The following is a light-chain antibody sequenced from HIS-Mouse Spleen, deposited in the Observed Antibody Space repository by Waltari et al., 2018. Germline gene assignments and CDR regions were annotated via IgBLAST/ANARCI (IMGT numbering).Light chain of an antibody. CDR3: YSTDSSGNHRV. V-gene: IGLV3-10*01. Sequence: SYELTQPPSVSVSPGQTARITCSGDALPKKYAYWYQQKSGQAPVLVIYEDSKLPSGIPERFSGSRAGKMATLTISGAQVEDEADYYCYSTDSSGNHRVFGGGTKLTVL. CDR2: EDS. J-gene: IGLJ2*01. CDR1: ALPKKY.